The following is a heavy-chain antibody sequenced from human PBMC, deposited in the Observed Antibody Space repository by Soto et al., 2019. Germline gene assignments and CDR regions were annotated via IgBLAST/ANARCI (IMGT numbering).Heavy chain of an antibody. V-gene: IGHV3-30-3*01. J-gene: IGHJ3*02. D-gene: IGHD6-19*01. CDR3: ARASSGWYKDAFDI. CDR2: ISYDGSNK. Sequence: QVQLVESGGGVVQPGRSLRLSCAAPGFTFSSYAMHWVRQAPGKGLEWVAVISYDGSNKYSADSVKGRFTISRDNSKNTLYLQMNSLRAEDTAVYYCARASSGWYKDAFDIWGQGTMVTVSS. CDR1: GFTFSSYA.